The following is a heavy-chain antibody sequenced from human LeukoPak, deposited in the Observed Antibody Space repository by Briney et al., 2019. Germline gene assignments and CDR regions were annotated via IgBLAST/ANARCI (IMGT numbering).Heavy chain of an antibody. CDR3: ARYDYGDYVFDY. CDR2: IYYSGST. V-gene: IGHV4-39*07. CDR1: GGSISSSSYY. Sequence: SETLSLTCTVSGGSISSSSYYWGWIRQPPGTGLEWIGSIYYSGSTYYNPSLKSRVTISVDTSKNQFSLKLSSVTAADTAVYYCARYDYGDYVFDYWGQGTLVTVSS. D-gene: IGHD4-17*01. J-gene: IGHJ4*02.